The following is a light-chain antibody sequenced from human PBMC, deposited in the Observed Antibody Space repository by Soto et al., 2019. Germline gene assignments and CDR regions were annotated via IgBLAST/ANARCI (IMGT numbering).Light chain of an antibody. CDR1: KSVRTN. CDR2: GAS. Sequence: IMLTQFPHTFSVTPGETITLSCGASKSVRTNVVCYQQTPGQAPRLLIYGASKRATGIPDRFSGSGSGTDFTLTISRLEPEDFAVYYCQQYGSSGTFGQGTKVDIK. J-gene: IGKJ1*01. CDR3: QQYGSSGT. V-gene: IGKV3-20*01.